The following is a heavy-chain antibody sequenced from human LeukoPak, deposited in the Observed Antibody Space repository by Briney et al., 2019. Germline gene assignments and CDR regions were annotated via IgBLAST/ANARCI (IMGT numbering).Heavy chain of an antibody. Sequence: GGSLRLSCAASGFTFSSYAMSWVREAPGKGLEWVSAISGSGGSTYYADSVKGRFTISRDNSKNTLYLQMNSLRAEDTAVYYCAKDRYCSSTSCYTGYYYGMDVRGQGTTVTVSS. D-gene: IGHD2-2*02. CDR3: AKDRYCSSTSCYTGYYYGMDV. CDR2: ISGSGGST. CDR1: GFTFSSYA. J-gene: IGHJ6*02. V-gene: IGHV3-23*01.